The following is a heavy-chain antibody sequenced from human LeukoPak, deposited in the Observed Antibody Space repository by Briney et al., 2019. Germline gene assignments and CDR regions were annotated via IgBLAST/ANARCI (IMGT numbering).Heavy chain of an antibody. V-gene: IGHV1-24*01. D-gene: IGHD3-16*01. Sequence: ASVKVSCKFSGYTLTELSMHWVRQAPGKGLAWLGGFDPEDGETIYAQKFQGRVTMTEDTSTDTAYMELSSLRSEDTAVYYCATGAHLGVLTWYYWGQGTLVTVSS. CDR2: FDPEDGET. CDR1: GYTLTELS. CDR3: ATGAHLGVLTWYY. J-gene: IGHJ4*02.